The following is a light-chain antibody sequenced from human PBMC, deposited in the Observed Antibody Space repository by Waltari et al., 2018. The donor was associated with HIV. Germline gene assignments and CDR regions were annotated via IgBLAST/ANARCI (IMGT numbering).Light chain of an antibody. CDR2: GAS. J-gene: IGKJ2*01. V-gene: IGKV3-20*01. CDR3: HQYGLSPYN. CDR1: QSVSYNY. Sequence: EIVLPQSPGTLSSSPGERATLSCSARQSVSYNYLDWYQQKPGQAPRLLIHGASSRATGIPDRFSGSGSGTDFTLTISRVEPEDVAVYYCHQYGLSPYNFGQGTKLQIK.